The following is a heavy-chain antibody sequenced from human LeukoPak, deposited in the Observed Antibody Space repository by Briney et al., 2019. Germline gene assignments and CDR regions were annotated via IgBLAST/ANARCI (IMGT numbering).Heavy chain of an antibody. CDR1: GFTFSTYG. V-gene: IGHV3-21*01. CDR3: ARVTSPYYFDS. Sequence: GGSLRLSCAASGFTFSTYGMNWVRQAPGKGLEWVSSISSGGNYLNYADSVKGRFTISRDNAKNSLYLQMNSLRAEDTAVYYCARVTSPYYFDSWGQGTLVTVSS. J-gene: IGHJ4*02. D-gene: IGHD2-2*01. CDR2: ISSGGNYL.